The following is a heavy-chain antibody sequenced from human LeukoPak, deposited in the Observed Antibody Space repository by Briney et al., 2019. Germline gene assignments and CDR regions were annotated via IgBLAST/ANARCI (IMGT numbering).Heavy chain of an antibody. CDR2: ISYSGSS. CDR3: ARDRGVSGFDY. D-gene: IGHD6-13*01. V-gene: IGHV4-39*07. CDR1: GGSIISTIYY. J-gene: IGHJ4*02. Sequence: PSETLSLTCTVSGGSIISTIYYWGWIRQSPGKGLDWIGSISYSGSSFCKPSLKSRVTIAVDTPKNQFSLRLSSVTAADTAFYYCARDRGVSGFDYWGQGTLVTVSS.